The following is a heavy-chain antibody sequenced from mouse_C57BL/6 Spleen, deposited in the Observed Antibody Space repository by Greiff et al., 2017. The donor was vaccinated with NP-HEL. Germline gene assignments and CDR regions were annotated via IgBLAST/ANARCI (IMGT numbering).Heavy chain of an antibody. D-gene: IGHD2-3*01. Sequence: VQLQQSGAELVKPGASVKLSCKASGYTFTSYWMHWVKQRPGQGLEWIGMIHPNSGSTNYNEKFKSKATLTVDKSSRTAYMQLSSLTSEDSAVYYFAREGDGYYGYWGQGTTLTVSS. CDR1: GYTFTSYW. CDR3: AREGDGYYGY. J-gene: IGHJ2*01. V-gene: IGHV1-64*01. CDR2: IHPNSGST.